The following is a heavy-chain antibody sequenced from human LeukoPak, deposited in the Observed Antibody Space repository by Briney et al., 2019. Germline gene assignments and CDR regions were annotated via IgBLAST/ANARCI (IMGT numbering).Heavy chain of an antibody. CDR3: ARMRVGAPDY. CDR1: GGSISSSSYY. CDR2: IYYSGST. Sequence: SETLSLTCTVSGGSISSSSYYWGWIRQPPGKGLEWIGSIYYSGSTYYNPSSKSLVTISVDTSKNHFSLELSSVTAADTAVYYCARMRVGAPDYWGQGTLVTVSS. D-gene: IGHD1-26*01. V-gene: IGHV4-39*01. J-gene: IGHJ4*02.